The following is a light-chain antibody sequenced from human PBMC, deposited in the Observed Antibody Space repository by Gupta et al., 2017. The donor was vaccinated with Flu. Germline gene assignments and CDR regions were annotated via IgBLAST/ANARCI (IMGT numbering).Light chain of an antibody. CDR2: GAS. Sequence: EIVMTQSPDTLSVSPGERATLSCRASQSVSSNLAWYQQKPGQAPRLLIYGASTRATGIAARFSGSGSGTEFTLTISSLLSEDFAVYYGQQYDDWPPITFGQGTRLEIK. J-gene: IGKJ5*01. CDR1: QSVSSN. CDR3: QQYDDWPPIT. V-gene: IGKV3-15*01.